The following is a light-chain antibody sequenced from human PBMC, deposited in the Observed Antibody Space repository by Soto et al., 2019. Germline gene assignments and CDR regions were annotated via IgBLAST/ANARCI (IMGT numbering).Light chain of an antibody. Sequence: DIQMPQSPSSLSASVGDRCTSTCRASQGIRNDLGWYTKKTGKAPKRMIYAASSLQSGVPSRLRGSGYGKEFTITISSLQPEDVATYYGLQQSSYPWTFGQGTKVDIK. V-gene: IGKV1-17*01. CDR1: QGIRND. J-gene: IGKJ1*01. CDR2: AAS. CDR3: LQQSSYPWT.